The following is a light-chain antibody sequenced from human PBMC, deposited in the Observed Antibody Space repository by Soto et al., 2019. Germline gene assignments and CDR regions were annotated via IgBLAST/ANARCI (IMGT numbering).Light chain of an antibody. CDR3: QQYNDWPLT. CDR2: KAS. J-gene: IGKJ4*01. V-gene: IGKV1-5*03. Sequence: DIQMTQSPSTLSASVGDRVTITCRASQSISSWFAWYQQKPGKAPKLLIYKASTLKSGVPSRFSGSGSGTEFTLTIISLQSEDSAVYYCQQYNDWPLTFGGGTKVDIK. CDR1: QSISSW.